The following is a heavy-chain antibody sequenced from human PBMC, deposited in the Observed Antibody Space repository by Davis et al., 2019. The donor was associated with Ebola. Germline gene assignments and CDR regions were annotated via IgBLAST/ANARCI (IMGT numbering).Heavy chain of an antibody. J-gene: IGHJ6*02. CDR1: GFTFSSYW. Sequence: GESLKISCAASGFTFSSYWMSWVRQAPGKGLEWVANIKQDGSEKYYVDSVKGRFTISRDNAKNSLYLQMNSLRAEDTAVYYCASPNCSGGSCPGYYYYYGMDVWGQGTTVTVSS. CDR3: ASPNCSGGSCPGYYYYYGMDV. D-gene: IGHD2-15*01. V-gene: IGHV3-7*01. CDR2: IKQDGSEK.